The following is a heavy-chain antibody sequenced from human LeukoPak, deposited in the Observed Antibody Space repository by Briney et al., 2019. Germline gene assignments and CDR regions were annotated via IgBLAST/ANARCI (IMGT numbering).Heavy chain of an antibody. D-gene: IGHD6-19*01. CDR1: GFNFSSYA. Sequence: GGSLRLSCTASGFNFSSYAMHWVRQAPGKGLEWVAVISYDGSNKYYADSVKGRFTISRDNSKNTLYLQMNSLRAEDTAVYYCATTVAGPFDYWGQGTLVTVSS. CDR3: ATTVAGPFDY. V-gene: IGHV3-30-3*01. CDR2: ISYDGSNK. J-gene: IGHJ4*02.